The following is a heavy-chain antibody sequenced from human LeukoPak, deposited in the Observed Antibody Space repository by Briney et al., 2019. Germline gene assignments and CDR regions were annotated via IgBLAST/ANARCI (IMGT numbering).Heavy chain of an antibody. J-gene: IGHJ4*02. Sequence: RASVKVSCKASGYTFTSYNMHWVRQAPGQGLEWVGLINPNGGSTGYAQRFQGRVTVTTDTSTSTVYMELNSLGSEDTAVYYCARERRAWGEDFWGQGTLVTVSS. CDR3: ARERRAWGEDF. CDR1: GYTFTSYN. V-gene: IGHV1-46*01. D-gene: IGHD3-16*01. CDR2: INPNGGST.